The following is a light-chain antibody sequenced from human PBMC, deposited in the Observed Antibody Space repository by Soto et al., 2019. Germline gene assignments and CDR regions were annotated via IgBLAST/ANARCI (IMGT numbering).Light chain of an antibody. CDR1: QTVGSN. V-gene: IGKV3D-15*01. CDR2: GAS. CDR3: QQYNNWPIT. Sequence: EFVLTQSPDTLSVSPGERATLSCRASQTVGSNLAWYQQKPGQAPRLLIYGASTRASDTPARFSGSGSVTEFALTISSLQSEDFAVYYCQQYNNWPITFGQGTRLEIK. J-gene: IGKJ5*01.